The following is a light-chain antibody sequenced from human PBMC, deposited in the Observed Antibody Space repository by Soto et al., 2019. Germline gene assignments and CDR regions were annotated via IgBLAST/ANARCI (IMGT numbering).Light chain of an antibody. V-gene: IGKV3-11*01. CDR1: QSVSSY. CDR3: QQRSNWPWT. CDR2: DAS. Sequence: EIVLTQSPATLSLSPGERATLSCWASQSVSSYLAWYQQKPGQAPRLLIYDASNRATDIPARFSGSGSGTDFTLTISSLEPEDFAVYYCQQRSNWPWTFGQGTKVEVK. J-gene: IGKJ1*01.